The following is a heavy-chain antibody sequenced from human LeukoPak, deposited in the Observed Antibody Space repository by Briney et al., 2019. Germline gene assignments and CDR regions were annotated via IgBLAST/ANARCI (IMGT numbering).Heavy chain of an antibody. V-gene: IGHV3-33*01. J-gene: IGHJ6*02. CDR3: ARGARDYYYYGMDV. CDR1: GFTFSSYG. CDR2: IWYDGSNK. Sequence: GGSLTLSCAASGFTFSSYGMHWVRQAPGKGLEWVAVIWYDGSNKYYADSVKGRFTISRDNSKNTLYLQMNSLRAEDTAVYYCARGARDYYYYGMDVWGQGTTVTVSS.